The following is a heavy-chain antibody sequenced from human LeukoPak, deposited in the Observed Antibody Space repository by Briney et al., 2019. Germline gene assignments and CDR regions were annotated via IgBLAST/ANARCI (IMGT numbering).Heavy chain of an antibody. D-gene: IGHD5-18*01. CDR3: AKDKSGYSYGPFDY. J-gene: IGHJ4*02. Sequence: PVGSLRLSCAATGFTFDDYAMHWLRQAPGKGLERVSLISWDGGSTYYADSVKGRFTISRDNSKNSLYLQMNSLRAEDTALYYCAKDKSGYSYGPFDYWGQGTLVTVSS. CDR1: GFTFDDYA. V-gene: IGHV3-43D*03. CDR2: ISWDGGST.